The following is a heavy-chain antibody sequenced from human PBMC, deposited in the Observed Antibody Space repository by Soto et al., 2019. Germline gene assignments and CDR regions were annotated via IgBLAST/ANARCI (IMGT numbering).Heavy chain of an antibody. CDR1: GFTFSSYS. CDR3: ARGNSYGYFNWFDP. J-gene: IGHJ5*02. V-gene: IGHV3-48*01. CDR2: ISSSSSTI. D-gene: IGHD5-18*01. Sequence: EVQLVESGGGLVQPGGSLRLSCAASGFTFSSYSMNWVRQAPGKGLEWVSYISSSSSTIYYADSVKGRFTISRDNAKNSLYLQMNSLRAEDTAVYYCARGNSYGYFNWFDPWGQGTLVTVSS.